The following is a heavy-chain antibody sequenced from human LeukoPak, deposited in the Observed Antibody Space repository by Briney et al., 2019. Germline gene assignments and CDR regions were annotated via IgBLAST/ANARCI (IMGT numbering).Heavy chain of an antibody. Sequence: GGSLRLSCAASGFTFDDYGMSWVRQAPGKGLEWVSGINWNGGSTGYADSVKGRFTISRDNAKNSLYLQMNSLRAEDTALYHCARHLRYDILIGGAWFDPWGQGTLVTVSS. CDR1: GFTFDDYG. CDR3: ARHLRYDILIGGAWFDP. J-gene: IGHJ5*02. V-gene: IGHV3-20*01. D-gene: IGHD3-9*01. CDR2: INWNGGST.